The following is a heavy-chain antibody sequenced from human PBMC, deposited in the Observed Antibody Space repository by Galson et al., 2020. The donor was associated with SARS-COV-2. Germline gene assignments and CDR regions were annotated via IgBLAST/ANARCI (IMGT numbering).Heavy chain of an antibody. D-gene: IGHD2-2*01. Sequence: GESLKISCKGSGYSFNSYWIGWVRQMPGKGLEWMGIIWPGDSDTRYSPSFQGHVTISTDKSISTAYLQWSSLKASDTAMYYCATSPNVVVPGGLTPGVFDMWGQGTIVTVSS. CDR3: ATSPNVVVPGGLTPGVFDM. J-gene: IGHJ3*02. V-gene: IGHV5-51*01. CDR2: IWPGDSDT. CDR1: GYSFNSYW.